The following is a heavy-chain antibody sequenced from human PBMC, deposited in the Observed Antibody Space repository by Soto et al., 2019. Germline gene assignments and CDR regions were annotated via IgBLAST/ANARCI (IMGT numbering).Heavy chain of an antibody. CDR1: GGSFSGYD. D-gene: IGHD4-4*01. Sequence: SETLSLTCAVYGGSFSGYDWSWISQPPGKGLEWIGEINHSGSTNYNPSLKSRVTISVDTSKNQFSLKLSSVTAADTAVYYCARRALHDYSDYYMDVWGKGTTVTVSS. V-gene: IGHV4-34*01. CDR2: INHSGST. CDR3: ARRALHDYSDYYMDV. J-gene: IGHJ6*03.